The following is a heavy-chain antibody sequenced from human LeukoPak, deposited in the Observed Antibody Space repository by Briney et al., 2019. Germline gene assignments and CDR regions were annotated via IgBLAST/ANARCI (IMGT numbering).Heavy chain of an antibody. D-gene: IGHD6-19*01. CDR3: ARSAVAGTFDY. Sequence: PGGSLRLSCAASGFTFNTYNMNWVRQAPGKGLEWVSSISSSSSYIYYADSVKGRFTISRDNAKNTLYLQMNSLRAEDTAVYYCARSAVAGTFDYWGQGTLVTVSS. J-gene: IGHJ4*02. CDR2: ISSSSSYI. V-gene: IGHV3-21*01. CDR1: GFTFNTYN.